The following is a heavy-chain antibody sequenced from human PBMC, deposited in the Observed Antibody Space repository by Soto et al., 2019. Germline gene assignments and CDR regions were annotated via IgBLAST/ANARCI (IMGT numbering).Heavy chain of an antibody. D-gene: IGHD3-3*02. CDR3: ATVATHSYNWVDP. Sequence: EVHLVESGGGLVQPGGSLRLSCAASGFTFSTYWMHWVRQAPGKGLVWVSRINADGTTTTYADSVKGRFTISRDYAKNTLYLQMNSLRAEDTAVYFCATVATHSYNWVDPWGQGTLVTISS. J-gene: IGHJ5*02. CDR1: GFTFSTYW. V-gene: IGHV3-74*01. CDR2: INADGTTT.